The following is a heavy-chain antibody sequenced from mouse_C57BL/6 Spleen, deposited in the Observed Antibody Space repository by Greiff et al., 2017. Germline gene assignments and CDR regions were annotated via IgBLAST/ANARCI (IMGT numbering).Heavy chain of an antibody. CDR1: GYTFTSYW. D-gene: IGHD2-10*01. CDR2: IDPSDSAT. Sequence: QVQLQQPGAELVRPGSSVKLSCKASGYTFTSYWMHWVKQRPIQGLEWIGNIDPSDSATHYNQKFKDKTTLTVDKSSSTAYMQLSSLTSEDSAVYYCARKAYCNNSAMDYWGQGTSVTVSS. J-gene: IGHJ4*01. CDR3: ARKAYCNNSAMDY. V-gene: IGHV1-52*01.